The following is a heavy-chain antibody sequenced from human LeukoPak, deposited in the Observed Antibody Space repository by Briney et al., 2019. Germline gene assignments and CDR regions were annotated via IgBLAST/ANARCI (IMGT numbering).Heavy chain of an antibody. V-gene: IGHV3-48*03. Sequence: GGSLRLSCAASGFIFSGYEMHWVRQAPGKGLEWVSCISTSGNTKYYADSVKGRFTISRDNARNSLYLQMNSLRAEDTAVYYCARDGPAYGFDYWGQGTLVTVSS. CDR1: GFIFSGYE. D-gene: IGHD2-21*01. CDR3: ARDGPAYGFDY. J-gene: IGHJ4*02. CDR2: ISTSGNTK.